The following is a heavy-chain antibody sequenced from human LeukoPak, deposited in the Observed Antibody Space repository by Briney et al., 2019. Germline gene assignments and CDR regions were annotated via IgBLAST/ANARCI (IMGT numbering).Heavy chain of an antibody. Sequence: SGTLSLICSVSGDSSSSYYWSWIRQAAGKGLEWIGRMHGSGYSTYNPSLESRVSMSVDTSKNQLFLNLSSVTAADTAVYFCAKDRVGVPAAIHYYGMDVWGQGTKVTVSS. CDR3: AKDRVGVPAAIHYYGMDV. J-gene: IGHJ6*02. CDR1: GDSSSSYY. D-gene: IGHD2-2*01. V-gene: IGHV4-4*07. CDR2: MHGSGYS.